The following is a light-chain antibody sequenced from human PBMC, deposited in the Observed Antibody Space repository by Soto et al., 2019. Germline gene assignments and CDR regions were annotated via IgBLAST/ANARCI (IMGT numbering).Light chain of an antibody. Sequence: QSALTQPASVSGSPGQSITISCTGTSSDVGGNDYVSWYQHHAGKGPKLLIYDVSTRPSGVSNRFSGSKSGNTASLTISGLLPEDEADFYCSSSTTSGSLVFGTGTKLTVL. CDR3: SSSTTSGSLV. V-gene: IGLV2-14*03. J-gene: IGLJ1*01. CDR2: DVS. CDR1: SSDVGGNDY.